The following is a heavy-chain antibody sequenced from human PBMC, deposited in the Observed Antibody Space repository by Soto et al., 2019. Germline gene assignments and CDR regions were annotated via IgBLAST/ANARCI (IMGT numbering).Heavy chain of an antibody. CDR3: AREGLYDFWSGYYPYYYYYMDV. CDR1: GFTFSSYW. CDR2: IKQDGSEK. J-gene: IGHJ6*03. Sequence: GGSLRLSCAASGFTFSSYWMSWVRQAPGKGLERVANIKQDGSEKYYVDSVKGRFTISRDNAKNALYLQMNSLRAEETAVYYCAREGLYDFWSGYYPYYYYYMDVWGKGTTVTVSS. D-gene: IGHD3-3*01. V-gene: IGHV3-7*01.